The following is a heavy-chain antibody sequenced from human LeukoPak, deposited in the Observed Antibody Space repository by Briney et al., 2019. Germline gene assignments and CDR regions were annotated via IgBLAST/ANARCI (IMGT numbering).Heavy chain of an antibody. V-gene: IGHV4-4*07. Sequence: SETLSLTCTVSGGSISSYYWSWIRQPAGKGLEWIGRISASGSTNYNPSLKSRVTMSADTAKNQFSLKLSSVTAADTGVYYCARGGSGSYHYFDYWGQGTLVTVSP. D-gene: IGHD3-10*01. J-gene: IGHJ4*02. CDR1: GGSISSYY. CDR3: ARGGSGSYHYFDY. CDR2: ISASGST.